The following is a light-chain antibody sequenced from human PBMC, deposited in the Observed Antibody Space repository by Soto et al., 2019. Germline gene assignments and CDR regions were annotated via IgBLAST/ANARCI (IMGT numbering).Light chain of an antibody. CDR2: EVS. V-gene: IGLV2-8*01. CDR3: SSYAGSNKV. J-gene: IGLJ1*01. CDR1: SSDVGGYNY. Sequence: QSVLTQPRSASGSPGRSVTISCTGTSSDVGGYNYVSWYQQHPGKAPKLMIYEVSKRPSGVPDRFSGSKSGNTASLTVSGLQAEDEADYYCSSYAGSNKVFGTGTKVTV.